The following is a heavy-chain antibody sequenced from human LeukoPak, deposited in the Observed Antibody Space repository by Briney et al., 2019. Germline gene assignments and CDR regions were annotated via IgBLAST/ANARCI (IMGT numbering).Heavy chain of an antibody. CDR1: GYTFTNYY. Sequence: ASVKVSCKTSGYTFTNYYIHWVRQAPGQGLEWMGIINPSGGSTSYAQKFQGRVTMTRDTSTSTVYMELSSLRSEDTAVYYCARDSAMVRGRPCYFDYWGQGTLVTVSS. V-gene: IGHV1-46*01. CDR2: INPSGGST. J-gene: IGHJ4*02. CDR3: ARDSAMVRGRPCYFDY. D-gene: IGHD3-10*01.